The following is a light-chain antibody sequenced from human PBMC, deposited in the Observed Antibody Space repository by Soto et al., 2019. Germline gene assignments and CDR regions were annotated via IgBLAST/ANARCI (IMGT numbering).Light chain of an antibody. CDR1: QSVSSN. Sequence: ILMTQSPATLSVSPGESATLSCRASQSVSSNLAWHQQKPGKAPRILMYDASTRATGISARFRGSGSGTEFTLTISSLQSEDFEVYYCQQYHNSPITFGQGTRLEIK. CDR2: DAS. V-gene: IGKV3-15*01. J-gene: IGKJ5*01. CDR3: QQYHNSPIT.